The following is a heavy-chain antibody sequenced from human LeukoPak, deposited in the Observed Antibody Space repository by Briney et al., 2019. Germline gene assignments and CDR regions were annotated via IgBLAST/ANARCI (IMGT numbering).Heavy chain of an antibody. CDR1: GGSISSGDYY. CDR3: ASRLRFLEWPDAFDI. Sequence: SETLSLTCTVSGGSISSGDYYWSWIRQPPGKGLEWVGYIYYSGSTYYNPSLKSRVTISVDRSKNQFSLKLSSVTAADTAVYYCASRLRFLEWPDAFDIWGQGTMVTVSS. V-gene: IGHV4-30-4*01. D-gene: IGHD3-3*01. CDR2: IYYSGST. J-gene: IGHJ3*02.